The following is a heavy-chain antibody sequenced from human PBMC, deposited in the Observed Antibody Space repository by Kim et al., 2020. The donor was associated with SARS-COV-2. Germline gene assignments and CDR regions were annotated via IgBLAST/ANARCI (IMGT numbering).Heavy chain of an antibody. V-gene: IGHV3-23*01. J-gene: IGHJ3*02. CDR3: TTDANWAFEI. CDR2: LTGSADAS. CDR1: GFTFGNYI. Sequence: GGSLRLSCAASGFTFGNYIMTWVRQAPGKGLEWVTSLTGSADASYYADSVKGRFTVSRDNSKNTLFLQMNGLTPDDTAIYYCTTDANWAFEIWGQGTMVTV.